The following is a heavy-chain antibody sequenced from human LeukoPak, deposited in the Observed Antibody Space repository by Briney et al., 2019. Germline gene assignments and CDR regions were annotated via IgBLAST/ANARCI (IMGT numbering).Heavy chain of an antibody. J-gene: IGHJ5*02. CDR3: ARGRCSGGSCYESVWFDP. Sequence: SETLSLTCAVYGGSFSGYYWSWIRQPPGKGLEWIGEINHSGSTNYNPSLKSRVTISVDTSKNQFSLKLSSVTAADTAVYYCARGRCSGGSCYESVWFDPWGQGTLATVSS. CDR1: GGSFSGYY. CDR2: INHSGST. V-gene: IGHV4-34*01. D-gene: IGHD2-15*01.